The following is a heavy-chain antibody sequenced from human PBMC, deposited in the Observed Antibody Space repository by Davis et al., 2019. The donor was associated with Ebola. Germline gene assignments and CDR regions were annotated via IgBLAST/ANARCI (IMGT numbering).Heavy chain of an antibody. D-gene: IGHD3-16*01. CDR3: LTLQGGAWFFGDDY. J-gene: IGHJ4*02. CDR2: INPDGSTI. Sequence: PGGSLRLSCAASGTTINNYWVSWVRQAPGKGLEWVANINPDGSTILYVDAVRGRFTITRDNTKNSFYLQMNSLRAEDTAVYFCLTLQGGAWFFGDDYWGQGTLVTVSS. V-gene: IGHV3-7*01. CDR1: GTTINNYW.